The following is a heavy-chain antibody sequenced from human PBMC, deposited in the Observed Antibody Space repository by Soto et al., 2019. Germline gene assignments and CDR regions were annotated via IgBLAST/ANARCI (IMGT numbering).Heavy chain of an antibody. Sequence: LRLSCTASGFTFGDYAMSWVRQAPGKGLEWVGFIRSKAYGGTTEYAASVKGRFTISRDDSKSIAYLQMNSLKTEDTAVYYCTRGSPFYYYYGMDVWGQGTTVTVS. D-gene: IGHD3-10*01. J-gene: IGHJ6*02. CDR1: GFTFGDYA. V-gene: IGHV3-49*04. CDR3: TRGSPFYYYYGMDV. CDR2: IRSKAYGGTT.